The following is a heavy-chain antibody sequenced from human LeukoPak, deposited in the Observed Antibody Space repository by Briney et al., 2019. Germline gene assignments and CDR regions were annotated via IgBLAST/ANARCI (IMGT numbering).Heavy chain of an antibody. CDR1: GFTFSSYE. Sequence: GGSLRLSCAVSGFTFSSYEMNWVRQAPGKGLEGVSYISSRGTTIYYVGSVKGRFTISRDNAKNSLYLQMNSLRAEDKALYYCARVRPGLHMDVWGQGTTVTVSS. CDR3: ARVRPGLHMDV. V-gene: IGHV3-48*03. CDR2: ISSRGTTI. D-gene: IGHD2-15*01. J-gene: IGHJ6*02.